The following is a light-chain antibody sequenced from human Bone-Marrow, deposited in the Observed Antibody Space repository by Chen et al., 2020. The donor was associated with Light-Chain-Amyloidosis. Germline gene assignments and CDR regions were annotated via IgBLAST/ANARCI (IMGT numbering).Light chain of an antibody. CDR1: SSDVGGYNY. Sequence: QSALTQPPSASGSPGQSVTISCTGTSSDVGGYNYVPWYQQHPGKAPKLMIYEVSKRPSGVPDRFSGSKSGNPASLTISGLQTEDEADYFCSSYTITNTLVFGSGTRVTVL. CDR3: SSYTITNTLV. CDR2: EVS. J-gene: IGLJ1*01. V-gene: IGLV2-8*01.